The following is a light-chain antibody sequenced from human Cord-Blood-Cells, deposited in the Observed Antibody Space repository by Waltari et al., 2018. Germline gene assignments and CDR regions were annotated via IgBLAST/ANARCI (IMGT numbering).Light chain of an antibody. CDR1: PGISNL. V-gene: IGKV1-27*01. J-gene: IGKJ3*01. CDR3: QKYNSAPPFT. CDR2: AAS. Sequence: DIQITQSPSSLSASVGDSVTIPCRASPGISNLLAWYQQKPGKVPKLLIYAASTLQSGVPSRFSGSGSGTDFTLTISSLQPEDVATYYCQKYNSAPPFTFGPGTKVDIK.